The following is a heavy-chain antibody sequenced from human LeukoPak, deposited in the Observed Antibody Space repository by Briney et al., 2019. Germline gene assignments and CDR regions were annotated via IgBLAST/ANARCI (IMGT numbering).Heavy chain of an antibody. CDR3: ARDRGLSV. D-gene: IGHD3-16*02. J-gene: IGHJ4*02. Sequence: PGESLRLSCAASGFSVSSNYMSWVRQAPGKGLEWVSGIHSGGSAYYADSVKGRFTISRDNSKNTLYLQMNSLRVEDTAVYYCARDRGLSVWGQGTLVTVSS. CDR1: GFSVSSNY. V-gene: IGHV3-53*01. CDR2: IHSGGSA.